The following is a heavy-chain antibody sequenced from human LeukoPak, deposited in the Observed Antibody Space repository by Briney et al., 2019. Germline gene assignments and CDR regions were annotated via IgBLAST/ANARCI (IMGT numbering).Heavy chain of an antibody. CDR3: ARSRVEMATSLLDY. CDR1: GFTFSNYW. J-gene: IGHJ4*02. V-gene: IGHV3-74*01. CDR2: INSDGSTT. D-gene: IGHD5-24*01. Sequence: GGSLRLSCAASGFTFSNYWMHWVRQALGKGLMWVSRINSDGSTTTYADSVKGRFTISRDNAKNTLYLQMNSLRAEDTAVYYCARSRVEMATSLLDYWGQGTLVTVSS.